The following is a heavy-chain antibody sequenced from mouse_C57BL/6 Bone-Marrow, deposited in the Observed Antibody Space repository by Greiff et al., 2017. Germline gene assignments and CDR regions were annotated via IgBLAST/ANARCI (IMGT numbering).Heavy chain of an antibody. CDR3: AREGQLRLSWFAY. Sequence: QVQLQQPGAELVRPGSSVKLSCKASGYTFTSYWMDWVKQRPGQGLEWIGNIYPSDSETNYNQKFKDKATLTVDKSSSTAYMQLSSLTSEDSAVYYCAREGQLRLSWFAYWGQGTLVTVSA. CDR1: GYTFTSYW. CDR2: IYPSDSET. D-gene: IGHD3-2*02. V-gene: IGHV1-61*01. J-gene: IGHJ3*01.